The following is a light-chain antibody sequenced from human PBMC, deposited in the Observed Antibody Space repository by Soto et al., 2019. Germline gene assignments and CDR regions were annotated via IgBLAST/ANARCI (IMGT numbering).Light chain of an antibody. Sequence: QSVLAQPASVSGSPGQSITISCTGTSSDVGAYNSVSWYQQHPHRVPQVIIYKGTQRPSGVSNRFSGSTSGNAASLTISALQADDEADYFCCSSAPESTYVFGTGTKVTVL. CDR3: CSSAPESTYV. V-gene: IGLV2-23*01. J-gene: IGLJ1*01. CDR1: SSDVGAYNS. CDR2: KGT.